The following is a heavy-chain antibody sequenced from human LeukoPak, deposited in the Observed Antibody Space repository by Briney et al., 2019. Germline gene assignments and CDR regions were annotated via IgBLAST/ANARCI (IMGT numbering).Heavy chain of an antibody. CDR2: ISGDGSSA. CDR3: AKDMVIGGSAYYYYGMDV. D-gene: IGHD3-10*01. Sequence: GGSLRLSCAASGFTFDDYAMDWVRQAPGKGLEWVSLISGDGSSAYYADSVKGRFTVSRDNSKSSLYLQMNSLRTEDTALYFCAKDMVIGGSAYYYYGMDVWGQGTTVTVSS. CDR1: GFTFDDYA. V-gene: IGHV3-43*02. J-gene: IGHJ6*02.